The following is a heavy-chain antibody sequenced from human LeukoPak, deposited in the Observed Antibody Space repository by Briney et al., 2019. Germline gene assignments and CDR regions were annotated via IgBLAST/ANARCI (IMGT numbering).Heavy chain of an antibody. V-gene: IGHV1-69*05. Sequence: SVKVSCKASGGTFSSYGISWVRQAPGQGLEWMGGIIPNFGTANYGQKFQGRVTITTDESTTTAYMELSSLRSEDTAVYYCARDRGYSGSYYDSLDYWGQGTLVTVSS. CDR2: IIPNFGTA. D-gene: IGHD1-26*01. J-gene: IGHJ4*02. CDR3: ARDRGYSGSYYDSLDY. CDR1: GGTFSSYG.